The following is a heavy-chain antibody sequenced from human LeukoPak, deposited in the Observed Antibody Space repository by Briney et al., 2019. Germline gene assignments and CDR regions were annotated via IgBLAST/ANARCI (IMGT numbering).Heavy chain of an antibody. CDR2: MYYSGST. D-gene: IGHD3-22*01. CDR3: ARGNSSGYHYRDYFDY. J-gene: IGHJ4*02. Sequence: SETLSLTCTVSVDSISSSSSYWGWIRQPPGKGLEWIGTMYYSGSTNYNPSLKSRVTISGDTSKNQFSLKLSSVTAADTAVYYCARGNSSGYHYRDYFDYWGQGTLVTVSS. CDR1: VDSISSSSSY. V-gene: IGHV4-39*07.